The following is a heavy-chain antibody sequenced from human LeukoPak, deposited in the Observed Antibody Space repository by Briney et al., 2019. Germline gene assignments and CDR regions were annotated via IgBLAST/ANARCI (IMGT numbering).Heavy chain of an antibody. Sequence: ASVKVSCKASGYTFTSYGISWVRQAPGQGLEWMGWISAYNGNTNYAQKLQGRVTMTTDTSTSTAYMELRSLRSDDTAVYYCARAPYIVVVVAATDYYYGMDVWGQGTTVTVSS. D-gene: IGHD2-15*01. CDR2: ISAYNGNT. V-gene: IGHV1-18*01. CDR3: ARAPYIVVVVAATDYYYGMDV. CDR1: GYTFTSYG. J-gene: IGHJ6*02.